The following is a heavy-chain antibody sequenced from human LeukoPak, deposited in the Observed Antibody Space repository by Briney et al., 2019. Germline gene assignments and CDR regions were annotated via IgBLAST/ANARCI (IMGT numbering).Heavy chain of an antibody. Sequence: GGSLRLSCVGSGFTFSVHWVRQVPGKGLEWLTFIRHDGTDQHYADSVKGRFTISRDNAKNSLYLQMNSLRAEDTAVYYCARGTYYYEFWGQGTLVTVSS. V-gene: IGHV3-30*02. CDR1: GFTFS. CDR2: IRHDGTDQ. CDR3: ARGTYYYEF. D-gene: IGHD3-16*01. J-gene: IGHJ4*02.